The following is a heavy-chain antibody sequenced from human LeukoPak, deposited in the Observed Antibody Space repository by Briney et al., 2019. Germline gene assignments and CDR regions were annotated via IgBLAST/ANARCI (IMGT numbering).Heavy chain of an antibody. D-gene: IGHD1-26*01. V-gene: IGHV4-34*01. CDR2: INHSGST. Sequence: PSETLSLTCAVYGGSFSDYYWSWIRQPPGKGLEWIGEINHSGSTNYNPSLKSRVTISVDTSKNQFSLKLSSVTAADTAVYYCAVSLVGATPFDYWGQGTLVTVSS. CDR1: GGSFSDYY. J-gene: IGHJ4*02. CDR3: AVSLVGATPFDY.